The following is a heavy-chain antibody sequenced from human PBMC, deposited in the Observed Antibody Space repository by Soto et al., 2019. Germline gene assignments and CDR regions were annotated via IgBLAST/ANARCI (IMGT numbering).Heavy chain of an antibody. CDR3: AKNQERELPRVIDF. CDR2: MSGSSSTT. J-gene: IGHJ4*02. D-gene: IGHD1-7*01. Sequence: GSLLLTCSTSGLTFSNYAMSWVRQAPGGGLEWVSSMSGSSSTTYYADSVRGRFTISRDRSKNTLYLQMSSLRAEDTALYYCAKNQERELPRVIDFWGQGTLVTVYS. CDR1: GLTFSNYA. V-gene: IGHV3-23*01.